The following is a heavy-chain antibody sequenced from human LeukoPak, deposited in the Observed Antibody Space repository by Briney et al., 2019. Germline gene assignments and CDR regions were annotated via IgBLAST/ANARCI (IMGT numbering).Heavy chain of an antibody. V-gene: IGHV3-21*01. D-gene: IGHD3-22*01. CDR2: ISSSNSYI. J-gene: IGHJ4*02. Sequence: GGSLRLSCAASGFTFSSYSMNWVRQAPGEGLEWVSSISSSNSYIYYADSVKGRFTISRDNAKNSLYLQMNSLRAEDTAVYYCARSSSAHWDYWGQGTLVTVSS. CDR1: GFTFSSYS. CDR3: ARSSSAHWDY.